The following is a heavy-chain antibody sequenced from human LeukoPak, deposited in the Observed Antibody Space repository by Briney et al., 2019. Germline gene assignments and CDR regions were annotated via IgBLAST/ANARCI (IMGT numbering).Heavy chain of an antibody. Sequence: SETLSLTCTVSGGSIRYYYWSWIRQSPGKGLEWIGYIYYNGSTNYNPSLKSRVTISVDMSKNQFSLKMSSVTAADTAVYYCARKGGLFDYWGQGRLITVSS. V-gene: IGHV4-59*01. CDR3: ARKGGLFDY. CDR2: IYYNGST. CDR1: GGSIRYYY. J-gene: IGHJ4*02. D-gene: IGHD2-15*01.